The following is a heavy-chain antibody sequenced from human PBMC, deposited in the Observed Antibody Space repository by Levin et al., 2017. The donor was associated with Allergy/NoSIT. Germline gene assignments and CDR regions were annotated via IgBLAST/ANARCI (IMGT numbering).Heavy chain of an antibody. D-gene: IGHD3-10*01. Sequence: LSLTCAASGFTFDDSAMHWVRQAPGKGLEWVSGISWNSGSIGYADSVKGRFTISRDNAKNSLYLQMNSLRAEDTALYYCAKDSNYYGSGRNFDYWGQGTRVTVSS. V-gene: IGHV3-9*01. J-gene: IGHJ4*02. CDR2: ISWNSGSI. CDR3: AKDSNYYGSGRNFDY. CDR1: GFTFDDSA.